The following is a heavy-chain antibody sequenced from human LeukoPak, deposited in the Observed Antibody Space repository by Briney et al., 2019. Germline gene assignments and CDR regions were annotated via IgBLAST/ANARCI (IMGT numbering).Heavy chain of an antibody. CDR2: INWNGVST. D-gene: IGHD6-19*01. Sequence: PGGSLRLSCAASGFTFDDYGMSWVRQVPGKGLEWVSGINWNGVSTGYADSVKGRFTISRDNAKNSLYLQVNSLRAEDTALYYCARNSGWYAWARELYYYYMDVWGKGTTVTVSS. J-gene: IGHJ6*03. CDR3: ARNSGWYAWARELYYYYMDV. V-gene: IGHV3-20*04. CDR1: GFTFDDYG.